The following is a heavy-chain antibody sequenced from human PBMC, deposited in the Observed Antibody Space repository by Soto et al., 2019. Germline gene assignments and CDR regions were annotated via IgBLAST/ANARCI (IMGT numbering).Heavy chain of an antibody. CDR3: ARVGGVVTAVNWYFDL. Sequence: QVQLQESGPGLVKPSQTLSLTCTVSGGSISSGDYYWSWIRQPPGKGLEWIGYIYYSGSTYYNPSLKSRVTISVDTSKNQFSLKLSSVTAADTAVYYCARVGGVVTAVNWYFDLWGRGTLVTVSS. V-gene: IGHV4-30-4*01. CDR1: GGSISSGDYY. D-gene: IGHD2-21*02. J-gene: IGHJ2*01. CDR2: IYYSGST.